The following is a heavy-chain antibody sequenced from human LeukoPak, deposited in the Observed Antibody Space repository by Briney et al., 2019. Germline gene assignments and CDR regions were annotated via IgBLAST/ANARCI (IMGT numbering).Heavy chain of an antibody. CDR1: GDSLSHYW. Sequence: GESLKISWTGSGDSLSHYWIAWVRQNPGKGPEGMGSVFPSDSDTTHRPSFQGHVTVSAARSMSTAYLQWSSLKASDTAMYYCATSRIDYDDGSGYYPHFDYWGQGTLVTVSS. V-gene: IGHV5-51*01. D-gene: IGHD3-22*01. J-gene: IGHJ4*02. CDR3: ATSRIDYDDGSGYYPHFDY. CDR2: VFPSDSDT.